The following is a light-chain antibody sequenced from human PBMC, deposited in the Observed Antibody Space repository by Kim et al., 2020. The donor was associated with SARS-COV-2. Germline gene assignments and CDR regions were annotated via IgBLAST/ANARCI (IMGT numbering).Light chain of an antibody. CDR2: KAS. V-gene: IGKV1-5*03. CDR1: QYITRR. J-gene: IGKJ1*01. CDR3: QQYDTYPWT. Sequence: ASVGDRVTITCRASQYITRRLAWYQQKPGKAPKVLISKASTLESGVPSTFSGSGSGTEFTLTISSLQPDDFATYYCQQYDTYPWTFGQGTKVDIK.